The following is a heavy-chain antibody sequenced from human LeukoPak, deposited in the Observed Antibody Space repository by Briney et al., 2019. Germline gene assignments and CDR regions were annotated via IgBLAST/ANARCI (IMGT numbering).Heavy chain of an antibody. J-gene: IGHJ4*02. CDR3: ARDWGSGSYLFDY. CDR2: INPSGGST. D-gene: IGHD1-26*01. Sequence: GGSLRLSCAASGFTFSSYGMHWVRQAPGQGLEWMGIINPSGGSTSYAQKFQGRVTMTRDMSTSTVYMELSSLRSEDTAVYYCARDWGSGSYLFDYWGQGTLVTVSS. V-gene: IGHV1-46*01. CDR1: GFTFSSYG.